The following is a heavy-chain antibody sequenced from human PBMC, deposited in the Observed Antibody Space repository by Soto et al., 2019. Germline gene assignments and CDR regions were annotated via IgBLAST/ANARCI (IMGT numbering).Heavy chain of an antibody. CDR1: GGSISSGSYY. CDR2: IYYSGST. Sequence: ETLSRTCPVSGGSISSGSYYWGWIRQPPGKGLEWIGSIYYSGSTYYNPSLKSRVTISVDTSKNQFSLKLSSVTAADTDVYYCARHTYYDFWSGYYTSENYGMDVWGQGTKVTVSS. J-gene: IGHJ6*02. V-gene: IGHV4-39*01. CDR3: ARHTYYDFWSGYYTSENYGMDV. D-gene: IGHD3-3*01.